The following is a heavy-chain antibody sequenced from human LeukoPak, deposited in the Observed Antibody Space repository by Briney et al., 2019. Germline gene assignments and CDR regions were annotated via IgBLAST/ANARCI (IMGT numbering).Heavy chain of an antibody. D-gene: IGHD3-22*01. CDR2: ISYDGSNK. CDR3: AREPRNYDTVPT. V-gene: IGHV3-30*01. J-gene: IGHJ5*02. CDR1: GFTFSSYA. Sequence: PGRSLRLSCAASGFTFSSYAMHWVRQAPGKGLEWVAVISYDGSNKYYADSVKGRFTISRDNSKNTLYLQMNSLRAEDTAVYYCAREPRNYDTVPTWGQGTLVTVSS.